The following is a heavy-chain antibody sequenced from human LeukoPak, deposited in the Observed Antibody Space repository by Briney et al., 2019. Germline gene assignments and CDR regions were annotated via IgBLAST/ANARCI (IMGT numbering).Heavy chain of an antibody. CDR1: GGSISSGGYY. D-gene: IGHD2-15*01. CDR3: ARARLGYCSGGSCCSTYYGMDV. V-gene: IGHV4-31*03. CDR2: IYYSGST. Sequence: SQTLSLTCTVSGGSISSGGYYWSWIRQHPGKGLEWIGYIYYSGSTYYNPSLKSRVTISVDTSKNQFSLKLSSVTAADTAVYYCARARLGYCSGGSCCSTYYGMDVWGKGTTVTVSS. J-gene: IGHJ6*04.